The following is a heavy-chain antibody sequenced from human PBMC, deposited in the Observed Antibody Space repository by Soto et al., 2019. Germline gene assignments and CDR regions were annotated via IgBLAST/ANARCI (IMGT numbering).Heavy chain of an antibody. CDR3: ARGWLEPYFYSYSMDV. CDR2: IYYSGST. D-gene: IGHD3-9*01. Sequence: SETLSLTCTISGGAISSYYWSWIRQTPGKGLEWIGDIYYSGSTYYNASLKSRVTISVDTSKNQFSLKLSSVTAADSAVYYCARGWLEPYFYSYSMDVWGKGTTVTVS. CDR1: GGAISSYY. V-gene: IGHV4-59*01. J-gene: IGHJ6*03.